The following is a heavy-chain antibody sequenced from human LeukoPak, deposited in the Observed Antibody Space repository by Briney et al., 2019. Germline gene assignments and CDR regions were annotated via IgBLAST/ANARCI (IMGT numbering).Heavy chain of an antibody. V-gene: IGHV1-18*04. J-gene: IGHJ6*04. D-gene: IGHD2-15*01. CDR3: ARASGGSRRDYYYGMDV. CDR2: ISAYNGNT. CDR1: GYTFTSYG. Sequence: ASVKVSCKASGYTFTSYGISWVRQAPGQGFEWMGWISAYNGNTNYAQKLQGRVTMTTDTSTSTAYMELRSLRSDDTAVYYCARASGGSRRDYYYGMDVWGKGTTVTVSS.